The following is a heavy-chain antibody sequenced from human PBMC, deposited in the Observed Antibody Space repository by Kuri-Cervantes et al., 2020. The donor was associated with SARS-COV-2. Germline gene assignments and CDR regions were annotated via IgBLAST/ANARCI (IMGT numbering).Heavy chain of an antibody. CDR3: AREGQYCSSTSCLLGYYGMDV. D-gene: IGHD2-2*01. CDR2: INHSGSI. Sequence: SETLSLTCAVYGGSFSGYYWSWIRQPPGKGLEWIGEINHSGSINYNPSLKSRVTISVDTSKNQFSLKLSSVTAADTAVYYCAREGQYCSSTSCLLGYYGMDVWGQGTTVTVSS. J-gene: IGHJ6*02. V-gene: IGHV4-34*01. CDR1: GGSFSGYY.